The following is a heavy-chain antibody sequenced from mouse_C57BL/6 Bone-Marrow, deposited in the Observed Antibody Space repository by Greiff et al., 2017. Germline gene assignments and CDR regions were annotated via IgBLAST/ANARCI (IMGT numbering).Heavy chain of an antibody. V-gene: IGHV3-6*01. CDR2: ISYDGSN. D-gene: IGHD1-1*01. J-gene: IGHJ3*01. CDR1: GYSITSGYY. CDR3: ARRGYGSPFAY. Sequence: EVQRVESGPGLVKPSQSLSLTCSVTGYSITSGYYWNWIRQFPGNKLEWMGYISYDGSNNYNPTLKNRISITRDTSNNQCFLKLNSLTTEDTATYYWARRGYGSPFAYWGQGTLVTVAA.